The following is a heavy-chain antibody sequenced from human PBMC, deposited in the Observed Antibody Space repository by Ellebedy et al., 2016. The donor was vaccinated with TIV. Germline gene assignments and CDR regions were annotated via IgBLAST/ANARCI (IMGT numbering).Heavy chain of an antibody. V-gene: IGHV1-69*06. CDR2: IIPIFGTA. CDR3: AREPYCSSTSCYGFDP. CDR1: GYTFTSYD. J-gene: IGHJ5*02. D-gene: IGHD2-2*01. Sequence: SVKVSXXASGYTFTSYDINWVRQATGQGLEWMGGIIPIFGTANYAQKFQGRVTITADKSTSTAYMELSSLRSEDTAVYYCAREPYCSSTSCYGFDPWGQGTLVTVSS.